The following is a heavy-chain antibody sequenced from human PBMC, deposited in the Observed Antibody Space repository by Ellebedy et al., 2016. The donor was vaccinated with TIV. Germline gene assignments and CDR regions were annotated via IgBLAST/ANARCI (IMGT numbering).Heavy chain of an antibody. CDR2: ISSSSSYI. Sequence: GGSLRLXXAASGFTFSSYSMNWVRQAPGKGLEWVSSISSSSSYIYYADSVKGRFTISRDNSKNTLYLQMNSLRAEDTAVYYCAKEGPHQYCSSTSCYSLERFDYWGQGTLVTVSS. D-gene: IGHD2-2*01. CDR1: GFTFSSYS. J-gene: IGHJ4*02. CDR3: AKEGPHQYCSSTSCYSLERFDY. V-gene: IGHV3-21*01.